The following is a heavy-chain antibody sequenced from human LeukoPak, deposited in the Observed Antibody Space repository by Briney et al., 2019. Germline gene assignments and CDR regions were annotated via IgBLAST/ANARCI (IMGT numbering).Heavy chain of an antibody. J-gene: IGHJ3*02. D-gene: IGHD6-19*01. CDR1: GLTVSSNC. CDR3: ARALGYSSGTDAFDI. Sequence: GGSLRLSCSASGLTVSSNCMSWVRQAPGKGLEWVSVIYSGGSTYYADSVKGRFSISRDNSKNTLYLQMNSLRAEDTAVYYCARALGYSSGTDAFDIWGQGTMVTVSS. CDR2: IYSGGST. V-gene: IGHV3-66*01.